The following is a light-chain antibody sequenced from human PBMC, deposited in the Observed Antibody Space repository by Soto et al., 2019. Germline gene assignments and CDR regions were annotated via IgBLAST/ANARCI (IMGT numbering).Light chain of an antibody. J-gene: IGKJ4*01. CDR2: WAS. V-gene: IGKV4-1*01. Sequence: DIVMTQSPDSLAVSLGERATINCKSSQSVLYSSNNNNYLSWYQQKPGQPPKLLIYWASTRESGVPDRFSGSGSGTDFTLTTSSLQAEDVAVYYCQQYYSTPLTFGGGTKVDIX. CDR1: QSVLYSSNNNNY. CDR3: QQYYSTPLT.